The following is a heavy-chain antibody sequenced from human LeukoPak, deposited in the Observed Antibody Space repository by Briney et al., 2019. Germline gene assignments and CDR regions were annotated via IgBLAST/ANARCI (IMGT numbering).Heavy chain of an antibody. CDR2: INHSGST. CDR1: GGSFSGYC. CDR3: ARTHYYDSSGYYVDY. J-gene: IGHJ4*02. Sequence: SETLSLTCAVYGGSFSGYCWSWIRQPPGKGLEWIGEINHSGSTNYNPSLKSRVTISVDTSKNQFSLKLSSVTAADTAVYYCARTHYYDSSGYYVDYWGQGTLVTVSS. D-gene: IGHD3-22*01. V-gene: IGHV4-34*01.